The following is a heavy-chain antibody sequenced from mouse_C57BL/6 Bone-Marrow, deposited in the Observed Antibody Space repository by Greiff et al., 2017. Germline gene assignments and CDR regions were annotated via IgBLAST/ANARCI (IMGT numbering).Heavy chain of an antibody. D-gene: IGHD2-3*01. J-gene: IGHJ2*01. V-gene: IGHV5-17*01. Sequence: EVQVVESGGGLVKPGGSLKLSCAASGFTFSDYGMHWVRQAPEKGLEWVAYISSGSSTIYYADTVKGRFTISRDNAKNTLFLQMTSLRSEDTAMYYCARRDGYLFFDYWGQGTTLTVSS. CDR1: GFTFSDYG. CDR2: ISSGSSTI. CDR3: ARRDGYLFFDY.